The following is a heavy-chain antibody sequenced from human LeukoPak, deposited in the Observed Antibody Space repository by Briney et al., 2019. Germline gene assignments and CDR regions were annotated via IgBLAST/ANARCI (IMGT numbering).Heavy chain of an antibody. D-gene: IGHD3-10*01. V-gene: IGHV1-46*01. CDR3: ARDLERFGELSGFDY. CDR1: GYTFTSYY. J-gene: IGHJ4*02. CDR2: INPSGGST. Sequence: ASVKVSCKASGYTFTSYYMHWVRQAPGQGLEWMGIINPSGGSTSYAQKFQGRVTMTRDTSTSTVYMELSSLRSEDTAVYYCARDLERFGELSGFDYWGQGTLVTVSS.